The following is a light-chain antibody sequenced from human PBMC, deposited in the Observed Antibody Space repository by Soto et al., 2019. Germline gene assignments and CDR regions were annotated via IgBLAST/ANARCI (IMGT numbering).Light chain of an antibody. V-gene: IGKV3-11*01. CDR2: DAS. CDR3: QQYGNSPRT. Sequence: EIVLTQSPATLSLSPGERATLSCRASQIVSSYLAWYQQKPGQAPRLLIYDASTRATGIPARFSGSGSGTDFTLTISRLEPEDFAVYFCQQYGNSPRTFGQGTRLEI. J-gene: IGKJ5*01. CDR1: QIVSSY.